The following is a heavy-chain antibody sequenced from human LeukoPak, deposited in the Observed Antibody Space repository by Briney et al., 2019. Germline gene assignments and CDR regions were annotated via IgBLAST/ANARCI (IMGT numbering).Heavy chain of an antibody. CDR3: ARCSGSYYNGPYFDY. D-gene: IGHD3-10*02. V-gene: IGHV1-69*05. J-gene: IGHJ4*02. CDR1: GGTFSSYA. Sequence: SVKVSCTASGGTFSSYAISWVRQAPGQGLEWMGGIIPIFGTANYAQKFQGRVTITTDESTSTAYMELSSLRSEDTAVYYCARCSGSYYNGPYFDYWGQGTLVTVSS. CDR2: IIPIFGTA.